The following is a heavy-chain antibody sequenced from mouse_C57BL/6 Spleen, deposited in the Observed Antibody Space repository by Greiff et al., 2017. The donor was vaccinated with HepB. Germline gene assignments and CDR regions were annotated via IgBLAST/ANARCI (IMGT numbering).Heavy chain of an antibody. J-gene: IGHJ1*03. CDR2: IDPSDSET. CDR1: GYTFTSYW. D-gene: IGHD2-3*01. Sequence: VQLQQSGAELVRPGSSVKLSCKASGYTFTSYWMHWVKQRPIQGLEWIGNIDPSDSETHYNQKFKDKATLTVDKSSSTAYMQLSSLTSEDSAVYYCALYDGYYNWYFDVWGTGTTVTVSS. V-gene: IGHV1-52*01. CDR3: ALYDGYYNWYFDV.